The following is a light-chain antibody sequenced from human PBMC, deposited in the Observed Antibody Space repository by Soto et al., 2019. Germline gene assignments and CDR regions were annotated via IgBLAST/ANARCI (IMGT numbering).Light chain of an antibody. CDR3: HQYGSSPWT. V-gene: IGKV3-20*01. J-gene: IGKJ1*01. CDR1: QSVSSSY. CDR2: GAS. Sequence: EIVLTQSPATLSLSPGERATLSGRASQSVSSSYLAWYQPKPGQAPRXXIYGASSRATGIPDRFSCSGAGTECTLTISRLEPEDVAVDYCHQYGSSPWTFRQGTQVDNK.